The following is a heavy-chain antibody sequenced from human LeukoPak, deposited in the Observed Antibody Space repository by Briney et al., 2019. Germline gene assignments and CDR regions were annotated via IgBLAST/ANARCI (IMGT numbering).Heavy chain of an antibody. CDR3: ARQPGPTVDAAMVTSYNWFDP. D-gene: IGHD5-18*01. CDR2: ITPGHSDT. Sequence: GQPLKFSGKGSGYSLTSYSIGWVRQMLEKGLEWMESITPGHSDTRYSPSFQAQVPCPAAQPIGTASLQRSSLKASNTARYDCARQPGPTVDAAMVTSYNWFDPWGQGTLVTVSS. CDR1: GYSLTSYS. V-gene: IGHV5-51*01. J-gene: IGHJ5*02.